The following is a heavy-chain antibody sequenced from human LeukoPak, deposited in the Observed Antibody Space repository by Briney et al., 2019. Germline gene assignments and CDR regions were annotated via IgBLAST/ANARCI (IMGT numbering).Heavy chain of an antibody. CDR2: IYYSGST. Sequence: PSETLSLTCTVSGGSISSSSYYWGWIRQPPGKGLEWIGSIYYSGSTYYNPSLKSRVTISVDTSKNQFSLKLSSVTAADTAVYYCARTVSHYGSGSYYADYWGQGTLVTVSS. D-gene: IGHD3-10*01. CDR1: GGSISSSSYY. CDR3: ARTVSHYGSGSYYADY. V-gene: IGHV4-39*01. J-gene: IGHJ4*02.